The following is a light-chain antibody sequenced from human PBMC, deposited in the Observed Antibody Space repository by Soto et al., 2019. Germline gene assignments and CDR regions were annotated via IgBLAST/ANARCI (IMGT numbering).Light chain of an antibody. V-gene: IGKV1-5*01. J-gene: IGKJ4*01. CDR1: QSINNW. CDR2: DAS. CDR3: QQYDTYPLT. Sequence: DVQMTQSPSSLSASVGARVTITCRASQSINNWLAWYQQKPGKAPKFLIYDASTLETGVPSRFSGSASGTEFTLTISGLQPEDVASYYCQQYDTYPLTFGGGTRVELK.